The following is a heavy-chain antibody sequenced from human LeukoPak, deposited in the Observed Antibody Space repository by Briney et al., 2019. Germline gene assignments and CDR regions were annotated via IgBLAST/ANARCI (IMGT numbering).Heavy chain of an antibody. J-gene: IGHJ3*02. Sequence: PSETLSLTCTVSGGSISSGGYYWSWIRQHPGKGLEWIGYIYYSGSTYYNPSLKSRVTISVGTSKNQFSLRLSSVTAADTAVYYCARDLNYYDSSGNLSDAFDIWGQGTMVTVSS. V-gene: IGHV4-31*03. D-gene: IGHD3-22*01. CDR2: IYYSGST. CDR3: ARDLNYYDSSGNLSDAFDI. CDR1: GGSISSGGYY.